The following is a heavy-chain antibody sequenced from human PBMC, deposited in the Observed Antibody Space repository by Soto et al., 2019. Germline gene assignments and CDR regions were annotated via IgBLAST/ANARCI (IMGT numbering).Heavy chain of an antibody. J-gene: IGHJ4*02. D-gene: IGHD5-12*01. CDR1: GFTFSSYG. CDR3: ATGGYDDAGTFDY. Sequence: QVQLVESGGGVVQPGRSLRLSCAASGFTFSSYGMHWVRQAPGKGLEWVAVISYDGSNKYYADSVKGRFTISRDNSKNTLYLQMNSLRAEDTAVYYCATGGYDDAGTFDYWGQGTLVTVSS. CDR2: ISYDGSNK. V-gene: IGHV3-30*03.